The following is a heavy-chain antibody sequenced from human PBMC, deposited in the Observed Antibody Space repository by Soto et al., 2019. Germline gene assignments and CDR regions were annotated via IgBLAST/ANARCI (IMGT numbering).Heavy chain of an antibody. CDR1: GFTFRTYA. CDR3: VKDLWICPDACRSSDY. J-gene: IGHJ4*02. V-gene: IGHV3-23*01. Sequence: EVQLLESGGGLVQPGGSLRLSCAASGFTFRTYAMSWVRQAPGKGLEWLSGISGSGDTTYYADSVKDRFTISRDNSENTLYLQMNSLRAEDTAVYYCVKDLWICPDACRSSDYWGQGTLVTVSS. D-gene: IGHD3-3*01. CDR2: ISGSGDTT.